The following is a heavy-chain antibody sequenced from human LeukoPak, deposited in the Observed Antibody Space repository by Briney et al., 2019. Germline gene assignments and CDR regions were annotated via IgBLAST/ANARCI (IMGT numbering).Heavy chain of an antibody. CDR1: GFTFSSYW. V-gene: IGHV3-7*01. J-gene: IGHJ6*02. CDR3: ARRQGGYYDILTGAPGYYYYGMDV. D-gene: IGHD3-9*01. Sequence: GSLRLSCAASGFTFSSYWMSWVRQAPGKGLEWVANIKQDGSEKYYVDSVKGRFTISRDNAKNSLYLQMNSLRAEDTAVYYCARRQGGYYDILTGAPGYYYYGMDVWGQGTTVTVSS. CDR2: IKQDGSEK.